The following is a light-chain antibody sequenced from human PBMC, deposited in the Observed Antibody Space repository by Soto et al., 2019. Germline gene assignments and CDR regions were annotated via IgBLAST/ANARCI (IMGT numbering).Light chain of an antibody. J-gene: IGLJ3*02. V-gene: IGLV1-40*01. Sequence: QSVLTQPPSVSGAPGQRVTISCTGSSSNIGAGYDVHWYQQLPGTAPKLLIYGNSNRPSGVPDRFSGSKSGTSASRAITGVQAEEGADYYCRFYDSIPSGLVFRGGTRLTVL. CDR1: SSNIGAGYD. CDR2: GNS. CDR3: RFYDSIPSGLV.